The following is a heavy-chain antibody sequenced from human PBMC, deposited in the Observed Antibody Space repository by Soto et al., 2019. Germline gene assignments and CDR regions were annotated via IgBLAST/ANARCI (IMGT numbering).Heavy chain of an antibody. J-gene: IGHJ5*02. V-gene: IGHV1-18*01. Sequence: QVQLVQSGAEVKKPGASVKVSCKASGYSFIDYGISWVRQAPGQGLEWMGWISPYNGHTNYAQKFQGRVTMTTDTCTTTAYMEVRRLRSDDTAVYYCARDPAHPNPIVACPGALDPWGQGTLVTVSA. CDR3: ARDPAHPNPIVACPGALDP. CDR1: GYSFIDYG. D-gene: IGHD2-15*01. CDR2: ISPYNGHT.